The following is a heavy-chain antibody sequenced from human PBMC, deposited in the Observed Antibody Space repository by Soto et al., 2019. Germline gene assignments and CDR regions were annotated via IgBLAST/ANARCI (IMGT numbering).Heavy chain of an antibody. CDR3: ARVEVYSSSSKAEYFQH. CDR1: GGSIRSSHTSTY. J-gene: IGHJ1*01. D-gene: IGHD6-6*01. V-gene: IGHV4-61*01. CDR2: IYHNGNT. Sequence: PSETLSLTCSVSGGSIRSSHTSTYWTWIRQPPGKGLEWIAYIYHNGNTAYNPSLKSRITISVDSSKNQFSLKLSSVTAADTAVYYCARVEVYSSSSKAEYFQHWGQGTLVTVSS.